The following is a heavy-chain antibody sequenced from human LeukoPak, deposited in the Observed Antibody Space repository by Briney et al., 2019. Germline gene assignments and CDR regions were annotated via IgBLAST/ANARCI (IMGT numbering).Heavy chain of an antibody. V-gene: IGHV1-18*01. CDR3: ARGGSGDHQEQLGPLGYYHYMDV. CDR1: GYSFTAYG. D-gene: IGHD3-10*01. Sequence: GASVKVSCKASGYSFTAYGMGWLRQAPGQGLEWMGWISGHTGTAIYAQNLQGRVTLTADTFTSTVYMEMRSLRSDDTAVYYCARGGSGDHQEQLGPLGYYHYMDVWGTGTTVTVSS. CDR2: ISGHTGTA. J-gene: IGHJ6*03.